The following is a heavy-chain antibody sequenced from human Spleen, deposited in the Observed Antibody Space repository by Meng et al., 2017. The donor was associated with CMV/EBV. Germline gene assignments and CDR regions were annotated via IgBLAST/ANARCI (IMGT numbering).Heavy chain of an antibody. D-gene: IGHD3-3*01. V-gene: IGHV3-21*01. J-gene: IGHJ4*02. CDR1: FRSYS. CDR3: ARGRTTITIFGVVTEDYFDY. CDR2: ISSSSSYI. Sequence: FRSYSMNWVRQAPGQGLEWVSSISSSSSYIYYADSVKGRFTISRDNAKNSLCLQMNSLRAEDTAVYYCARGRTTITIFGVVTEDYFDYWGQGTLVTVSS.